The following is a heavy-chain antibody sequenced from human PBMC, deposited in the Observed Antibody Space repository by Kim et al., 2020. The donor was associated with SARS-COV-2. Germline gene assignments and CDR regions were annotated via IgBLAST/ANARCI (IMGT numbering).Heavy chain of an antibody. D-gene: IGHD3-22*01. J-gene: IGHJ3*02. V-gene: IGHV3-33*01. Sequence: GGSLRLSCAASGFTFSSYGMHWVRQAPGKGLEWVAVIWYDGSNKYYADSVKDRFTISRDNSKNTLYLQMNSLRAEDTAVYYCARENSYYYDSSGLGDAFDIWGQGTMVTVSS. CDR1: GFTFSSYG. CDR2: IWYDGSNK. CDR3: ARENSYYYDSSGLGDAFDI.